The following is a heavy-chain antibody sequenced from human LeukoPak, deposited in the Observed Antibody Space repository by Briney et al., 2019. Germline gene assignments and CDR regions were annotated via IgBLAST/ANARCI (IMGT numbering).Heavy chain of an antibody. CDR2: INWNGGST. CDR3: ARDITPYYYMDV. J-gene: IGHJ6*03. Sequence: TGGSLRLSCAASGFTFSSYSMNWVRQAPGKGLEWVSGINWNGGSTGYADSVKGRFTISRDNAKNSLYLQMNSLRAEDTAVYYCARDITPYYYMDVWGKGTTVTVSS. CDR1: GFTFSSYS. D-gene: IGHD3-10*01. V-gene: IGHV3-20*04.